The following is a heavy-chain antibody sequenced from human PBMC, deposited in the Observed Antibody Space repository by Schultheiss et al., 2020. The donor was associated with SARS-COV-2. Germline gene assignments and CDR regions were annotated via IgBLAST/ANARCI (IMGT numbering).Heavy chain of an antibody. Sequence: GESLKISCAASGFTFSSYPMHWVRQAPGKGLEWVAVISYDGSNKYYADSVKGRFTISRDNSKNTLYLQMNSLRPEDTAVYYCARDQRSDYGDYVDGVGGGVDIWGQGTMVTVSS. CDR3: ARDQRSDYGDYVDGVGGGVDI. V-gene: IGHV3-30*04. CDR1: GFTFSSYP. CDR2: ISYDGSNK. D-gene: IGHD4-17*01. J-gene: IGHJ3*02.